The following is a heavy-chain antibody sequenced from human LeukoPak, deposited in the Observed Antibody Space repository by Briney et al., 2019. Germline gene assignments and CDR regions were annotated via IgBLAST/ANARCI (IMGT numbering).Heavy chain of an antibody. CDR3: ARDHPPPITMVRGVISYGMDV. Sequence: PGGSLRLSCAASGFTVTNNYMSWVRQAPGKGLEWVSIIYSAGNTYYADSVKGRFTISRDNSKNTLYLQMNSLRAEDTAVYYCARDHPPPITMVRGVISYGMDVWGQGTTVTVSS. CDR1: GFTVTNNY. CDR2: IYSAGNT. D-gene: IGHD3-10*01. J-gene: IGHJ6*02. V-gene: IGHV3-53*01.